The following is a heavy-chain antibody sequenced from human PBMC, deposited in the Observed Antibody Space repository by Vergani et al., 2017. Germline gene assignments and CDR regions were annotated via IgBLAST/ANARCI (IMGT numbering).Heavy chain of an antibody. CDR2: ISSSSSYI. D-gene: IGHD5-24*01. CDR1: GFTFSSYS. J-gene: IGHJ4*02. Sequence: EVQLVESGGGLVKPGGSLRLSCAASGFTFSSYSMNWVRQAPGKGLEWVSSISSSSSYIYYADSVKGRFTISRDNAKNSLYLQMNSLRAEDTAVYYCAGEATMGRIDYWGQGTLVTVSS. V-gene: IGHV3-21*01. CDR3: AGEATMGRIDY.